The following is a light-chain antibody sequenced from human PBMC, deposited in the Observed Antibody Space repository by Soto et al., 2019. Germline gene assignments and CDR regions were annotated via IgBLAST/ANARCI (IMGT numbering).Light chain of an antibody. CDR2: KDS. V-gene: IGLV3-25*03. J-gene: IGLJ2*01. Sequence: SYELTQPPSVSVSPGQTARITCSGDALLKQYAYWYQQKPGQAPVLVIYKDSERPSGIPERFSGSSSGTTVTLTISGVQAEDEADYYCQSADSSGTYGVFGGGTKVTVL. CDR3: QSADSSGTYGV. CDR1: ALLKQY.